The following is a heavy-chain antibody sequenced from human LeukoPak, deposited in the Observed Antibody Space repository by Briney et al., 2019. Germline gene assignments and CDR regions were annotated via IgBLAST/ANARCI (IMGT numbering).Heavy chain of an antibody. J-gene: IGHJ4*02. CDR3: ARSPGGEQFSWVEFGL. Sequence: GGSLRLSCTVSGFTVTSTHMDWVRQAPGMGPEWVAVIYDDANAVYADFVKGRFTVSRDNSKNMVYLQMNSLTPDDSAVYYCARSPGGEQFSWVEFGLWGQGTLVP. CDR1: GFTVTSTH. D-gene: IGHD1/OR15-1a*01. CDR2: IYDDANA. V-gene: IGHV3-66*02.